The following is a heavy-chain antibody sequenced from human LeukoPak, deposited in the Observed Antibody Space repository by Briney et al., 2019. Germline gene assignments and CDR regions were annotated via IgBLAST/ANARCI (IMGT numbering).Heavy chain of an antibody. D-gene: IGHD3-10*01. CDR3: ARALENYYGSGTYPDY. Sequence: PSETLSLTCTVSGGSISSSSDYWGWIRQPPGKGLEWIGSMYYSGSTYYNPSLQSRVTISVDTSKNQFSLKLSSVTAADTAVYYCARALENYYGSGTYPDYWGQGTLVTVSS. J-gene: IGHJ4*02. CDR1: GGSISSSSDY. CDR2: MYYSGST. V-gene: IGHV4-39*01.